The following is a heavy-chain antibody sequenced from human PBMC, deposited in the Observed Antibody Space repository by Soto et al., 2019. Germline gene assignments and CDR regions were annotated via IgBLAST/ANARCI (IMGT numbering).Heavy chain of an antibody. V-gene: IGHV5-51*01. CDR1: GYSFTYYW. J-gene: IGHJ6*02. D-gene: IGHD2-2*01. CDR2: IYPGDSDT. Sequence: GESLKISCEGSGYSFTYYWIGWVRQMPGKGLEWMGIIYPGDSDTRYSPSFQGQVTISVDKSIRTAYLQWSSLKASDTAIYYCARLGIVVVQAAIHTYAMDVWGQGTTVTVSS. CDR3: ARLGIVVVQAAIHTYAMDV.